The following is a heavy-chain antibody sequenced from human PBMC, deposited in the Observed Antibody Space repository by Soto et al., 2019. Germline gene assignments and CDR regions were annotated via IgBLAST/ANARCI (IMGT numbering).Heavy chain of an antibody. V-gene: IGHV4-31*03. D-gene: IGHD5-12*01. Sequence: SETLSLTCTVSGGSISSGGYYWSWIRQHPGKGLEWIGYIYYSGSTYYNPSLKSRVTISVDTSKNQFSLKLSSVTAADTAVYYCAREVPTGVTPWGQGTLVTVSS. CDR3: AREVPTGVTP. CDR1: GGSISSGGYY. CDR2: IYYSGST. J-gene: IGHJ4*02.